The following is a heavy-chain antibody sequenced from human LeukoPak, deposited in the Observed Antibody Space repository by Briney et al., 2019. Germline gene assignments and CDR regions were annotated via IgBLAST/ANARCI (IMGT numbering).Heavy chain of an antibody. CDR2: TYYRSKRYN. Sequence: SQTLSLTCAISGDSVSSNSAAWNWIRQSPSRGLEWLGRTYYRSKRYNDYAVSVKSRITINPDTSKNQFSLQLNSVTPEDTADYYGARGGIAAAVVDPWGQGTLVTVSS. CDR1: GDSVSSNSAA. D-gene: IGHD6-13*01. CDR3: ARGGIAAAVVDP. J-gene: IGHJ5*02. V-gene: IGHV6-1*01.